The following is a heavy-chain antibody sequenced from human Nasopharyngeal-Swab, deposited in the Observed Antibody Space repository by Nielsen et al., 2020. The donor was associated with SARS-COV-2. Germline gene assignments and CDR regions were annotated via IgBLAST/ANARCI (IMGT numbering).Heavy chain of an antibody. CDR2: INPNSGGT. Sequence: ASVKVSCKASGYTFTGYYMHWVRQAPGQGLEWMGRINPNSGGTNYAQKFQGRVTMTRDTSISTAYMELSRLRSDDTAVYYCARDQIVQVRLAYYYYGMDAWGQGTTVTVSS. CDR1: GYTFTGYY. CDR3: ARDQIVQVRLAYYYYGMDA. V-gene: IGHV1-2*06. J-gene: IGHJ6*02. D-gene: IGHD2-15*01.